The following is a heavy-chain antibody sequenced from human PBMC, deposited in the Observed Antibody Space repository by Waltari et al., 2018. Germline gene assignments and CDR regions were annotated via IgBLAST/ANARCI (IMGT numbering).Heavy chain of an antibody. CDR2: IYTTGNT. J-gene: IGHJ4*02. Sequence: HLQESGPGLVKPSETLSLTCTVSGDSMSSYYWTWIRQPAGKPLEWIARIYTTGNTNYSPSLKSRVTMSIDTSKNQFSLKLTSVTAADTAVYYCARDGSGSYLFDSWGQGTLVTVSS. V-gene: IGHV4-4*07. CDR1: GDSMSSYY. D-gene: IGHD3-10*01. CDR3: ARDGSGSYLFDS.